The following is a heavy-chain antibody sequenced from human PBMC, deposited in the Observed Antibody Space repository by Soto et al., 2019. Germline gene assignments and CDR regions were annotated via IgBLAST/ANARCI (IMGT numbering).Heavy chain of an antibody. CDR1: GYTFTGYY. Sequence: QVQLVQSGAEVKKPGASVKVSCKASGYTFTGYYMHWVRQAPGQGLEWMGWINPNSGGTNYAQKFQGWVTMTRDTSISTAYMELSRLRSDDTAVYYCARGPHYYDSSGYPRGEGMDVWGQGTTVTVSS. CDR2: INPNSGGT. V-gene: IGHV1-2*04. D-gene: IGHD3-22*01. CDR3: ARGPHYYDSSGYPRGEGMDV. J-gene: IGHJ6*02.